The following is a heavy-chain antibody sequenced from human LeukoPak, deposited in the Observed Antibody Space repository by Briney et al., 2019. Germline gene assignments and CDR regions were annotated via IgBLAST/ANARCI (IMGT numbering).Heavy chain of an antibody. CDR3: ARDGTGYCSGGSCYSGASFDY. V-gene: IGHV1-2*06. Sequence: ASVKVSCKASGYTFTGYYMRWVRQAPGQGLEWMGRINPNSGGTNYAQKFQGRVTMTRDTSISTACMELSRLRSDDTAVYYCARDGTGYCSGGSCYSGASFDYWGQGTLVTVSS. D-gene: IGHD2-15*01. J-gene: IGHJ4*02. CDR1: GYTFTGYY. CDR2: INPNSGGT.